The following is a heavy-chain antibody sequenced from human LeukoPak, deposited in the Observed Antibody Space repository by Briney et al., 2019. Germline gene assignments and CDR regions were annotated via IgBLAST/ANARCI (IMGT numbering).Heavy chain of an antibody. CDR1: GFTFDDYA. Sequence: GGSLRLSCAASGFTFDDYAMHWVRQAPGKGLEWVSGISWNSGSIGYADSVKGRFTISRDNAKNSLYLQMSSLRAEDTAVYYCADNLSRWGQGTLVTVSS. D-gene: IGHD1-1*01. J-gene: IGHJ4*02. V-gene: IGHV3-9*01. CDR3: ADNLSR. CDR2: ISWNSGSI.